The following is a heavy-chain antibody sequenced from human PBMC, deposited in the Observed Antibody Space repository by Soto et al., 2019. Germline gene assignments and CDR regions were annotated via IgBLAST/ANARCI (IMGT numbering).Heavy chain of an antibody. CDR3: ARPPNYYDSSGYYGY. V-gene: IGHV3-21*01. CDR1: GFTFSSYS. CDR2: ISSSSSYI. J-gene: IGHJ4*02. Sequence: EVQLVESGGGLVKPGGSLRLSCAASGFTFSSYSMYWVRQAPGKGLEWVSSISSSSSYIYYADSVKGRFTISRDNAKNSLYLQMNSLRAEDTAVYYCARPPNYYDSSGYYGYWGQGTLVTVSS. D-gene: IGHD3-22*01.